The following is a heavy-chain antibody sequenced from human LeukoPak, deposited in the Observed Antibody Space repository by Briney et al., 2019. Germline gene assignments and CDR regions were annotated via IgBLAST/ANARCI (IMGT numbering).Heavy chain of an antibody. Sequence: GGSLRLSCAASGFTFSDYYMTWIRQAPGKGLEWISYISSGSSSIYYADSVKGRFTISRDSAKNSLDLQMNNLRAEDTAVYFCARDYSSSSGRAFGIWGQGTMVTVSS. CDR1: GFTFSDYY. J-gene: IGHJ3*02. D-gene: IGHD6-6*01. CDR2: ISSGSSSI. V-gene: IGHV3-11*04. CDR3: ARDYSSSSGRAFGI.